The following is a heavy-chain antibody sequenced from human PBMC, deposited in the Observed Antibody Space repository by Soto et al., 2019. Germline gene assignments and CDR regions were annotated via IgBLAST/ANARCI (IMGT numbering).Heavy chain of an antibody. CDR3: ASGVVRGSSRFDY. CDR2: IIPILGIA. J-gene: IGHJ4*02. Sequence: ASVKVSCKASGGTFSSYTISWVRQAPGQGLEWMGRIIPILGIANYAQKFQGRVTITADKSTSTAYMELSSLRSEDTAVYYCASGVVRGSSRFDYWGQGTLVTVSS. CDR1: GGTFSSYT. D-gene: IGHD3-3*01. V-gene: IGHV1-69*02.